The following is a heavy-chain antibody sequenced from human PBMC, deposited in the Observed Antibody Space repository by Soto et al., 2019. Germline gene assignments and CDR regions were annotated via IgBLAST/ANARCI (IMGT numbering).Heavy chain of an antibody. CDR3: ARKAYYYDSSGYYSFDY. J-gene: IGHJ4*02. CDR2: INHSGST. V-gene: IGHV4-34*01. D-gene: IGHD3-22*01. CDR1: GGSFSGCY. Sequence: SETLSLTCAVYGGSFSGCYWSWIRQPPGKGLEWIGEINHSGSTNYNPSLKSRVTISVDTSKNQFSLKLSSVTAADTAVYYCARKAYYYDSSGYYSFDYWGQGTLVTVSS.